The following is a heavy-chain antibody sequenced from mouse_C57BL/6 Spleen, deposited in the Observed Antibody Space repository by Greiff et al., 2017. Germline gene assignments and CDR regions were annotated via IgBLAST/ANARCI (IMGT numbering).Heavy chain of an antibody. CDR3: TGPGDY. J-gene: IGHJ2*01. Sequence: EVKLMESGGGLVQPGGSMKLSCVASGFTFSNYWMNWVRQSPEKGLEWVAQIRLKSDNYATDYAESVKGIFTSSRDDSKSSVYLQMNKLRAEDTGIYYCTGPGDYWGQGTTLTVSS. CDR1: GFTFSNYW. CDR2: IRLKSDNYAT. V-gene: IGHV6-3*01.